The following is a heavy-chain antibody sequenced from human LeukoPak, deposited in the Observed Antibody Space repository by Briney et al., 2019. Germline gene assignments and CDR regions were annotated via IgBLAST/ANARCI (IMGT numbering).Heavy chain of an antibody. CDR2: IKVDGSEE. V-gene: IGHV3-7*01. D-gene: IGHD1-26*01. CDR1: GFAFHNYW. CDR3: ARDSVGATSF. Sequence: PGGSLRLSCAASGFAFHNYWMSWVRQAPGKGLEWVANIKVDGSEEYYVDSVKGRFTISRDNAKSSLYLQMNSLRAEDTAVYYCARDSVGATSFWGQGTLVTVSS. J-gene: IGHJ4*02.